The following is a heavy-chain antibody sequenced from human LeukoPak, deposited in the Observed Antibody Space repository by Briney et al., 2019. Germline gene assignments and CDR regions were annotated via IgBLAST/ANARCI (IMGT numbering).Heavy chain of an antibody. CDR2: IYYSGST. CDR3: AKARIRYFDWLPRAYFDY. J-gene: IGHJ4*02. Sequence: SETLSLTCTVSGGSISSYYWSWIRQPPGKGLEWIGYIYYSGSTNYNPSLKSRVTISVDTSKNQFSLKLSSVTAADTAVYYRAKARIRYFDWLPRAYFDYWGQGTLVTVSS. V-gene: IGHV4-59*08. D-gene: IGHD3-9*01. CDR1: GGSISSYY.